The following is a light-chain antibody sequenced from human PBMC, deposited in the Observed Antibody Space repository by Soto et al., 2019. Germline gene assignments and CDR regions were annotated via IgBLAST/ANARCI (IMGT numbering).Light chain of an antibody. V-gene: IGKV3-20*01. J-gene: IGKJ4*01. CDR1: QSIGDNH. CDR2: GTS. CDR3: EYYGTSIT. Sequence: EVVLTQSPGTMSWSAGERVTLSCRASQSIGDNHLAWYQQKPGQAPRLLIHGTSNTATGIPDRFSGSGSGTDFTLTFSRLEPEDFAVYYCEYYGTSITFGGGTKVDIK.